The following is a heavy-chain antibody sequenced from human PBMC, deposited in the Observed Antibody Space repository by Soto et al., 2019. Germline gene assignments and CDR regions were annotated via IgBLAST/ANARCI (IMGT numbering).Heavy chain of an antibody. J-gene: IGHJ6*02. CDR3: AKDRGYVSYYYYGMDV. CDR1: GFTFDDYA. Sequence: EVQLVESGGGLVQPGRSLRLSCAASGFTFDDYAMHWVRQAPGKGLEWVSGISWNSGSIGYADSVKGRFTISRDNATNSLYLQMNSLRAEDTALYYCAKDRGYVSYYYYGMDVWGQGTTVTVSS. CDR2: ISWNSGSI. D-gene: IGHD3-16*01. V-gene: IGHV3-9*01.